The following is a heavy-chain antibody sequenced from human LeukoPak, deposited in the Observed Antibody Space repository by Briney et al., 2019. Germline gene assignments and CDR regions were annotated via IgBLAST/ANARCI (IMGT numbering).Heavy chain of an antibody. CDR1: GFTFNSYV. CDR2: ISYDGSIK. Sequence: GGTLRLSCAASGFTFNSYVMHWVRQAPGKGLEWVAVISYDGSIKYYADSVKGRFTISRDNSKNTLFLQMNSLRAEDTAVYYCAKIDQPSPIGYYYGMDVWGQGTTVTVSS. CDR3: AKIDQPSPIGYYYGMDV. D-gene: IGHD2-2*01. J-gene: IGHJ6*02. V-gene: IGHV3-30-3*02.